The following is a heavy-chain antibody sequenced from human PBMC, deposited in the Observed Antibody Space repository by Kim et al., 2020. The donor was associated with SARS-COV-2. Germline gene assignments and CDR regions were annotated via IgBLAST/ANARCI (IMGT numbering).Heavy chain of an antibody. V-gene: IGHV3-72*01. CDR3: ARGGGSSWATTVIDY. Sequence: GGSLRLSCAASGFSFSDHYMDWVRQAPGKGLDWVGRIRNQANAHTTEYAASVRGRFTISRDDSKNSLYLQMNSLKTEDTAMYYCARGGGSSWATTVIDYLGRGTLVTVSS. CDR2: IRNQANAHTT. J-gene: IGHJ4*02. CDR1: GFSFSDHY. D-gene: IGHD6-13*01.